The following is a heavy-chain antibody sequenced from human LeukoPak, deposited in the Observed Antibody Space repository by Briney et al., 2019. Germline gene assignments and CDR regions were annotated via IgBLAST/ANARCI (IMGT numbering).Heavy chain of an antibody. V-gene: IGHV1-2*02. CDR3: ARDSGIAVAGPPRCFDY. CDR1: GYTFTDYY. Sequence: GASVKVSCKASGYTFTDYYMHWVRQAPGQGLEWMGWINPNSGGTNYAQKFQGRVTMTRDTSISTAYMELSRLRSDDTAVYYCARDSGIAVAGPPRCFDYWGQGTLVTVSS. D-gene: IGHD6-19*01. J-gene: IGHJ4*02. CDR2: INPNSGGT.